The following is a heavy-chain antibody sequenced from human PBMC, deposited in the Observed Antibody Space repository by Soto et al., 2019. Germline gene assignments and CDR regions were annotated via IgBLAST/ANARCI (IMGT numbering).Heavy chain of an antibody. V-gene: IGHV5-51*01. D-gene: IGHD5-18*01. Sequence: GESLKISCKGSGYSFTSYWIGWVRQMPGKGLEWMGIIYPGDSDTRYSPSFQGQVTISADKSISTAYLQWSSLKASDTEMYYCARHLVGTAKNEAFDIWGQGPMVTVS. CDR1: GYSFTSYW. J-gene: IGHJ3*02. CDR2: IYPGDSDT. CDR3: ARHLVGTAKNEAFDI.